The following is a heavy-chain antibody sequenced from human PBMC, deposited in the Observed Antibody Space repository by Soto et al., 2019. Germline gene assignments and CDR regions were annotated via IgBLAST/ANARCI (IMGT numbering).Heavy chain of an antibody. CDR1: GFTVSSNY. D-gene: IGHD2-2*01. J-gene: IGHJ4*02. CDR2: IYSAGNT. V-gene: IGHV3-53*01. Sequence: GGSLRLSCAASGFTVSSNYMNWVRQAPGKGLEWVSVIYSAGNTYYADSVKGRFTVSRDNSKNILYLQMNTLRAEDTAVYYCARSHCQLRMYYFDYWGQGTLVTVSS. CDR3: ARSHCQLRMYYFDY.